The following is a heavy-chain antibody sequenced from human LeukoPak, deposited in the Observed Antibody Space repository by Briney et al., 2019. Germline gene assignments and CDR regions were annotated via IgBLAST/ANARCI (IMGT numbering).Heavy chain of an antibody. Sequence: SETLSLTCAVYGGSFSGYYWSWIRQPPGKGLEWIGEINHSGSTNYNPSLKSRVTISVDTSKNQFSLKLSSVTAADTAVYYCARQQEGSGGYFDYWGQGTLVTVSS. J-gene: IGHJ4*02. V-gene: IGHV4-34*01. CDR2: INHSGST. CDR1: GGSFSGYY. D-gene: IGHD3-10*01. CDR3: ARQQEGSGGYFDY.